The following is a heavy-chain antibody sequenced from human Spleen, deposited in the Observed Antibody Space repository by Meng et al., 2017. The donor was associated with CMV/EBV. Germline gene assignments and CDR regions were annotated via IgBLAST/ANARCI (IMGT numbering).Heavy chain of an antibody. CDR1: RSTVTDYS. CDR3: ARDGWQQTFYFDY. J-gene: IGHJ4*02. CDR2: INAGNGDT. V-gene: IGHV1-3*01. D-gene: IGHD6-13*01. Sequence: SRSTVTDYSMHWVRQAPGQSLEWMGWINAGNGDTKYSQKFQGRVTITWDTSASTVYMELNSMTSEDTAVYYCARDGWQQTFYFDYWGQGALVTVSS.